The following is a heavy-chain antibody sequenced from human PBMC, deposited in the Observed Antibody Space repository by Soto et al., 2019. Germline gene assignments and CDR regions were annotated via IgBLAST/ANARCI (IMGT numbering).Heavy chain of an antibody. CDR1: GYTFTDYY. V-gene: IGHV1-2*02. CDR2: IIPGGGDT. Sequence: QVQLVQSGAEVRKPGASVKVSCKTSGYTFTDYYINWVRQAPGQGLEWMGRIIPGGGDTNYAQKFQGRVTMTTATSVNTAYMELSRLTSDDTALYYCARPYPYSSSPNLWFWGQGTLVTVSS. CDR3: ARPYPYSSSPNLWF. D-gene: IGHD6-6*01. J-gene: IGHJ4*02.